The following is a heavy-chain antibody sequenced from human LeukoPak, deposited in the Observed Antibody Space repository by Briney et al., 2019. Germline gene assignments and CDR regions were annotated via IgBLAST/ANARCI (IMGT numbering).Heavy chain of an antibody. CDR3: AEGYLYDSSAYYFDY. CDR2: ISGSGLTT. Sequence: GGSLRLSCAASGFTFSGYAMSWVRQAPGKGLEWVSGISGSGLTTYYADSVKGRFTISRDNSKNTLYLQMNSLRAEDTAVYYCAEGYLYDSSAYYFDYWGQGTLVTVSS. V-gene: IGHV3-23*01. J-gene: IGHJ4*02. CDR1: GFTFSGYA. D-gene: IGHD3-22*01.